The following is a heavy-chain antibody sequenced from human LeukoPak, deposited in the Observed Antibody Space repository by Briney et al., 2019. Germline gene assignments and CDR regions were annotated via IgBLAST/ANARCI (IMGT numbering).Heavy chain of an antibody. V-gene: IGHV4-39*07. CDR1: GGSISSSSYY. CDR2: INHSGST. D-gene: IGHD6-6*01. Sequence: SKTLSLTCTVSGGSISSSSYYWSWIRQPPGKGLERIGEINHSGSTNYNPSLKSRVTISVDTSKNQFSLKLSSVTAADTAVYYCASIAAGDYWGQGTLVTVSS. J-gene: IGHJ4*02. CDR3: ASIAAGDY.